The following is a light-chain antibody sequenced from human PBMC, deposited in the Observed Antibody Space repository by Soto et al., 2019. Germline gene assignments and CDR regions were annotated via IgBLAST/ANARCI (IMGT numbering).Light chain of an antibody. CDR3: QQYNNWPAIT. V-gene: IGKV3D-15*01. J-gene: IGKJ5*01. CDR2: GAS. Sequence: EIVMTQSPATLSVSPGERATLSCRASQSVRSNFAWYQQKPGQAPRLLIYGASTRATGIPARCSGSGSGTEFTLTISSLQYEDVAVYYCQQYNNWPAITFGQGTRMAIK. CDR1: QSVRSN.